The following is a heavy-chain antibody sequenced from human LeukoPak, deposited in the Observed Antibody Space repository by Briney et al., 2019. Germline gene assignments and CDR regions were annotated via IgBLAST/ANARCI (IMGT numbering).Heavy chain of an antibody. CDR3: ARSSRLYYDSSGYYADYYYFDY. CDR2: ISSSSSTI. D-gene: IGHD3-22*01. J-gene: IGHJ4*02. CDR1: GFTFSSYS. Sequence: GGSLRPSCAASGFTFSSYSMNWVRQAPGKGLEWVSYISSSSSTIYYADSVKGRFTISRDNAKNSLYLQMSSLRAEDTAVYYCARSSRLYYDSSGYYADYYYFDYWGQGTLVTVSS. V-gene: IGHV3-48*01.